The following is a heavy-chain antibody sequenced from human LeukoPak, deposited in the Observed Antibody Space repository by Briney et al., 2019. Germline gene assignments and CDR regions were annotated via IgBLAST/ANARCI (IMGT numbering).Heavy chain of an antibody. CDR3: ARGLGNWLDP. J-gene: IGHJ5*02. Sequence: ASVKVSCKASESTFNAYFVHWVRQAPGQGLEWVGWNSPNNGVINLAQKFEGWVTMTRDTSTTTASMEVTRLRSDDTAVYYCARGLGNWLDPWGQGTLVTVSS. V-gene: IGHV1-2*04. CDR2: NSPNNGVI. CDR1: ESTFNAYF.